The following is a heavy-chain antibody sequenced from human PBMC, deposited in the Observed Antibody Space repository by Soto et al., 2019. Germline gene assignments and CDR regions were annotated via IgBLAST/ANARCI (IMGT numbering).Heavy chain of an antibody. CDR3: ARRTDSGSSGVDAMDV. CDR1: GFTFSSYA. J-gene: IGHJ6*02. Sequence: GGSLRLSCAASGFTFSSYAMSWVRQAPGKGLEWVSAISGSGGSTYYADSVKGRFTISRDNSRNTLYLQMNSLRAEDTAVYYCARRTDSGSSGVDAMDVWSQGTMVTVS. V-gene: IGHV3-23*01. D-gene: IGHD3-22*01. CDR2: ISGSGGST.